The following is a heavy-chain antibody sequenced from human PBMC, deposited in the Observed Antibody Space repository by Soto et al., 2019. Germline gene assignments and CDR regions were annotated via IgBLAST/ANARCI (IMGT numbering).Heavy chain of an antibody. D-gene: IGHD5-18*01. CDR3: AREGSMVKWFDP. CDR2: IYYSGST. CDR1: GGSISSYY. V-gene: IGHV4-59*01. Sequence: PSETLSLTCTVSGGSISSYYWSWIRQPPGKGLEWIGYIYYSGSTNYNPSLKSRVTISVDTSKNQFSLKLSSVTAADTAVYYCAREGSMVKWFDPWGQGTLVTVSS. J-gene: IGHJ5*02.